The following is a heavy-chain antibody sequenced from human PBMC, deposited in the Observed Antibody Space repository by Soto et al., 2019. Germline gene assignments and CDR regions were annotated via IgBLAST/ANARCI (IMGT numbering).Heavy chain of an antibody. V-gene: IGHV3-21*01. J-gene: IGHJ6*02. D-gene: IGHD5-12*01. CDR3: ARDRGADGYNSAYYGMDV. Sequence: GGSLRLSCAASGFTFSSYSMNWVRQAPGKGLEWVSSISSSSSYIYYADSVKGRFTISRDNAKNSLYLQMNSLRAEDTAVYYCARDRGADGYNSAYYGMDVWGQGTTVTVSS. CDR2: ISSSSSYI. CDR1: GFTFSSYS.